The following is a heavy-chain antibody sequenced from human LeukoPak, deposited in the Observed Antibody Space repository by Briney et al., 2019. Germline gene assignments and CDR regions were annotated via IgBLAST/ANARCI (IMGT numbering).Heavy chain of an antibody. V-gene: IGHV3-23*01. CDR1: GFTFSSYA. J-gene: IGHJ5*02. CDR3: VKGSTSGWYGWFDP. D-gene: IGHD6-19*01. Sequence: GGSLRLSCAASGFTFSSYAMSWVRQAPGKGLEWVSAISGSGGSTYYADSVKGRFTISRDNSKNTLFLQMNSLRAEDTAVYYCVKGSTSGWYGWFDPWGQGTLVTVSS. CDR2: ISGSGGST.